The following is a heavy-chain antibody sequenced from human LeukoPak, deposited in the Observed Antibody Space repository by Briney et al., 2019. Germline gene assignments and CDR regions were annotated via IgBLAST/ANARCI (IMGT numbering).Heavy chain of an antibody. V-gene: IGHV3-21*01. CDR2: IRSSSSYI. CDR1: GFTFSSYS. D-gene: IGHD6-6*01. CDR3: ASLIAARPDYYYYMDV. J-gene: IGHJ6*03. Sequence: GGSLRLSCAASGFTFSSYSMNWVRQAPGKGLEWVSSIRSSSSYIYYADSVKGRFTISRDNAKNSLYLQMNSLRAEDTAVYYCASLIAARPDYYYYMDVWGKGTTVTVSS.